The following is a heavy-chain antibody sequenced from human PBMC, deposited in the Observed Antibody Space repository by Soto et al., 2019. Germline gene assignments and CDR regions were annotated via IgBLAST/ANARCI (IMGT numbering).Heavy chain of an antibody. CDR3: ARDASPHSNPSWFDP. CDR1: GFSFGNSA. D-gene: IGHD4-4*01. J-gene: IGHJ5*02. CDR2: ISFDGSNK. Sequence: PGESLKISCAASGFSFGNSAMHWVRQAPGKGLEWVAMISFDGSNKYYADSMRGRFTISRDNPKNTLYLQMNSLRPEDTAVYFCARDASPHSNPSWFDPWGQGTLVTVSS. V-gene: IGHV3-30*04.